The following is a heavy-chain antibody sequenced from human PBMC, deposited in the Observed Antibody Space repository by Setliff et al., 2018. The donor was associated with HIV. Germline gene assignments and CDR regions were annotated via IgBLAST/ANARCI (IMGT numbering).Heavy chain of an antibody. V-gene: IGHV4-34*01. CDR3: ARGPIRYSSGVRWLLGVESWYSGIDY. CDR2: INDSGTT. CDR1: DGSLSSYY. D-gene: IGHD2-15*01. J-gene: IGHJ4*02. Sequence: PTETLSLTCAVYDGSLSSYYWSWIRQSTGKGLEWIGEINDSGTTNYNPSLESRVTMLIDMSKNQLSLKLSSVTAADTAVYFCARGPIRYSSGVRWLLGVESWYSGIDYWGQGTQVTVSS.